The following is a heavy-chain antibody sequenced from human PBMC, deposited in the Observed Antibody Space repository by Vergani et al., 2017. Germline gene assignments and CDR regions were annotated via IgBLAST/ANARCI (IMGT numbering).Heavy chain of an antibody. CDR1: GFRFSSYG. V-gene: IGHV3-33*06. CDR2: IWYDGSNK. Sequence: QVQLVESGGGVVQPGRSLRLSCAASGFRFSSYGMNWVRQAPGQGLEWVAVIWYDGSNKYYADSVKGRFTISRDNSQNTVNLQMNSLRVDDTAVYYCSNGLGGCNSISCSYYIDVWGKGTTVTV. J-gene: IGHJ6*03. CDR3: SNGLGGCNSISCSYYIDV. D-gene: IGHD2/OR15-2a*01.